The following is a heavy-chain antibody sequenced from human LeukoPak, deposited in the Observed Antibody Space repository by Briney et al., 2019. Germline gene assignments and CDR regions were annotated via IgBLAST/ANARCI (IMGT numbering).Heavy chain of an antibody. J-gene: IGHJ4*02. V-gene: IGHV3-74*01. CDR1: GFTFSSYW. CDR2: INSDGSST. Sequence: TGGSLRLSCAASGFTFSSYWMHWVRQAPGKGLVWVLRINSDGSSTSYADSVKGRFTISRDNAKNTLYLQMNSLRAEDTAVYYCARDVYGDYVDYWGQGTLATVPS. D-gene: IGHD4-17*01. CDR3: ARDVYGDYVDY.